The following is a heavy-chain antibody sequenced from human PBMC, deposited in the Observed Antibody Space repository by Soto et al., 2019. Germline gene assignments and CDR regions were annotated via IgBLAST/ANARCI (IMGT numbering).Heavy chain of an antibody. CDR1: GGTFSSYA. CDR2: IIPIFDTA. V-gene: IGHV1-69*06. D-gene: IGHD2-21*02. J-gene: IGHJ4*02. Sequence: GSSVKVSCKTSGGTFSSYAITWVRQAPGQGLEWMGGIIPIFDTANYAQKFQGRVTITADKSTSTAYMELRSLRSEDTALYYCARRYGDPSSSAGFDFWGQGTQVTVSA. CDR3: ARRYGDPSSSAGFDF.